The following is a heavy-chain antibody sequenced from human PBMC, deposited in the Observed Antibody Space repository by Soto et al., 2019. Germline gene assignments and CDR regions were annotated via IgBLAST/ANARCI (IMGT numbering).Heavy chain of an antibody. Sequence: EVQLLESGGGLIQPGGSLRLSCAASGFTFSTYVMSWVRQAPGKGLERVSAISRDGYDIYYADSVKGRFSISRDNSKHRLFLQMTSLRTEDTAVYYCALPREYGVFDDYDIWGQGAMVTVSS. CDR3: ALPREYGVFDDYDI. D-gene: IGHD4-17*01. CDR2: ISRDGYDI. J-gene: IGHJ3*02. V-gene: IGHV3-23*01. CDR1: GFTFSTYV.